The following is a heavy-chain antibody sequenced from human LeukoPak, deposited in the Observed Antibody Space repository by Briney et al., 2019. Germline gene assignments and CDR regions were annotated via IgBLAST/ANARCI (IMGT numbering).Heavy chain of an antibody. V-gene: IGHV3-23*01. D-gene: IGHD6-13*01. Sequence: GGSLRLSCAASEFRFSDFGMSWVRQAPGKGLEWVSGISISGDNTYYADSVKGRFTISRDNSKNTLYLQMNSLRAEDTAVYYCATLSVAAADWDDDYWGQGTLLTVSS. CDR2: ISISGDNT. CDR3: ATLSVAAADWDDDY. CDR1: EFRFSDFG. J-gene: IGHJ4*02.